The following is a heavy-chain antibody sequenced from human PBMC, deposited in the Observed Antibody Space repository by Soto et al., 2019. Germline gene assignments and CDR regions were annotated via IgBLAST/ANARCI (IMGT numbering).Heavy chain of an antibody. CDR2: IYHSGST. D-gene: IGHD2-15*01. Sequence: SETLSLTCAVSGGSISSGGYSWSWIRQPPGKGLEWIGYIYHSGSTYYNPSLKSRVTISVDRSKNQFSLKLSSVTAADTAVYYCASYCSGGSCYLDWFDPWGLGTRVTVSS. CDR3: ASYCSGGSCYLDWFDP. J-gene: IGHJ5*02. V-gene: IGHV4-30-2*01. CDR1: GGSISSGGYS.